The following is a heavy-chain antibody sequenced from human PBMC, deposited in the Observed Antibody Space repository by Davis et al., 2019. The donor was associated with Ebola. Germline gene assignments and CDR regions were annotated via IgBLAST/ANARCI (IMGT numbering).Heavy chain of an antibody. CDR3: ARGYHYEDNVYSVPFDY. J-gene: IGHJ4*02. D-gene: IGHD3-22*01. Sequence: GGSLRLSCAASGFTFSNYGMHWVRQTPGKGLEWVAVIWNDGSNKHYADSVKGRFTISRDNSNNTLYLQMNSLRAEDTAIFYCARGYHYEDNVYSVPFDYWGQGTLVTVSS. CDR1: GFTFSNYG. CDR2: IWNDGSNK. V-gene: IGHV3-33*08.